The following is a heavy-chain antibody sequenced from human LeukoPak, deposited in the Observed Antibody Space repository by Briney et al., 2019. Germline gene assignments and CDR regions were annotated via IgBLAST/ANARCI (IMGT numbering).Heavy chain of an antibody. Sequence: SETLSLTCTVSGGSISSHHYSWFRQPPGKGLEWIGYIYYSGSTNYNPSLKSRLTVSVDMSKNQCSLKLRSVTAADTAVYYCAGVWFYHDSSGHWDAFDIWGQGTMVTVSS. CDR2: IYYSGST. D-gene: IGHD3-22*01. CDR3: AGVWFYHDSSGHWDAFDI. J-gene: IGHJ3*02. V-gene: IGHV4-59*11. CDR1: GGSISSHH.